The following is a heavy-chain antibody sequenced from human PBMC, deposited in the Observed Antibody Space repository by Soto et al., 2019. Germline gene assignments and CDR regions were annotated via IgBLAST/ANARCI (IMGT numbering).Heavy chain of an antibody. CDR3: ARVVIH. J-gene: IGHJ4*02. CDR1: GGSISSGGYY. D-gene: IGHD2-21*01. Sequence: QVQLQESGPGLVKPSQTLSLTCTVSGGSISSGGYYWSWIRQHPGKGLEWIGYIYYSGSTYYNPFLKRRGTLAVGTAKNQSSLKLSSVTAADTAVYYCARVVIHWGQGTLVTVSS. V-gene: IGHV4-31*03. CDR2: IYYSGST.